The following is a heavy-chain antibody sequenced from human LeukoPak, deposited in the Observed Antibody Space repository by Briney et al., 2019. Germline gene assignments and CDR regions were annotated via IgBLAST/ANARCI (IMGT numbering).Heavy chain of an antibody. CDR1: GGSISSSSYY. D-gene: IGHD6-13*01. Sequence: SETLSLTCTVSGGSISSSSYYWGWIRQPPGKGLEWIGSIYYSGSTYYNPSLKSRVTISVDTSKNQFSLKLSPVTAADTAVYYCARQPTPIAAADTNFDYWGQGTLVTVSS. CDR2: IYYSGST. CDR3: ARQPTPIAAADTNFDY. V-gene: IGHV4-39*01. J-gene: IGHJ4*02.